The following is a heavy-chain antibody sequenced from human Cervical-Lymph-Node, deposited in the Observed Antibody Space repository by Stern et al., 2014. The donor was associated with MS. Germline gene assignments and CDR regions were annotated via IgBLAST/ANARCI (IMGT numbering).Heavy chain of an antibody. Sequence: VQLVESGAEVKKPGASVKVSCQASGFTFPSYYIHWVRQAPGQGLEWMGIINPSGDTTTYAQMLQVRVTMTRDTSTSTVYMELSSLRSDDTAMYYCTKDSGSFSIDYWGQGTLVTVSS. J-gene: IGHJ4*02. CDR2: INPSGDTT. CDR3: TKDSGSFSIDY. V-gene: IGHV1-46*03. CDR1: GFTFPSYY. D-gene: IGHD1-26*01.